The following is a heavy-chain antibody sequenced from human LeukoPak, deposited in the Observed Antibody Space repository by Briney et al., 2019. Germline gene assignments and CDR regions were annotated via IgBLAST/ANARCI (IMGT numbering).Heavy chain of an antibody. CDR1: GFTFSGCW. J-gene: IGHJ4*02. CDR2: IKEDGSKK. V-gene: IGHV3-7*03. Sequence: GGSLRLSCAASGFTFSGCWMTWVRQAPGKGLEWVANIKEDGSKKNYVDSVKGRFTIFRDNAKNSLYLKMNSLRAEDTAVYYCATPLDYYDSSGYHQGGDWGQGTLVTVS. D-gene: IGHD3-22*01. CDR3: ATPLDYYDSSGYHQGGD.